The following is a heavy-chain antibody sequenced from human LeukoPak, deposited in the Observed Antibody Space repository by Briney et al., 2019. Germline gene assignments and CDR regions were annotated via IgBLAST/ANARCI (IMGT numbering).Heavy chain of an antibody. J-gene: IGHJ6*02. CDR3: ARVHAGTTIYYGMDV. D-gene: IGHD1-7*01. V-gene: IGHV4-34*01. CDR2: INHSGST. CDR1: GGSFSGYY. Sequence: SETLSLTCAVYGGSFSGYYWSWIRQPPGKGLEWIGEINHSGSTNYNPSLKSRVTISVDTSKNQFSLKLSSVTAADTAVYYCARVHAGTTIYYGMDVWGQGTTVTVSS.